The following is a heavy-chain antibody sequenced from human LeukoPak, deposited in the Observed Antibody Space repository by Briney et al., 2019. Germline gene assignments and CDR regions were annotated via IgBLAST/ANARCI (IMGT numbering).Heavy chain of an antibody. CDR3: ARHGYSGYGIDY. CDR2: IYPYDSDT. D-gene: IGHD5-12*01. CDR1: GYTFSIYW. Sequence: SLMFSSKGSGYTFSIYWNCWGRQMPARGLEWMSIIYPYDSDTRYSPSFQGQVTISVDKSISTAYLQWSSLKASDTAMYYCARHGYSGYGIDYWGQRTLVTASS. J-gene: IGHJ4*02. V-gene: IGHV5-51*01.